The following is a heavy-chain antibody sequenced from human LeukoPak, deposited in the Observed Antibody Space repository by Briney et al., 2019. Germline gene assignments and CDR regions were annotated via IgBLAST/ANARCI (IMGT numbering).Heavy chain of an antibody. CDR2: IYTSGST. CDR1: GGSIRSYY. J-gene: IGHJ6*02. V-gene: IGHV4-4*07. D-gene: IGHD2-2*01. Sequence: SETLSLTCTVSGGSIRSYYWSWIRQPAGKGLEWIGRIYTSGSTNYNPSLKSRVTMSVDTSKNQFSLKLSSVTAADTAVYYCARASPLGYCSSTSCHHYYYYGMDVWGQGTTVTVSS. CDR3: ARASPLGYCSSTSCHHYYYYGMDV.